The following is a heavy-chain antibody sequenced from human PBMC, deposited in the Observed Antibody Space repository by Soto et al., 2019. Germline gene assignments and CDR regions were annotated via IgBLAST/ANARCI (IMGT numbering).Heavy chain of an antibody. J-gene: IGHJ4*02. Sequence: QVQLQESGPGLVKPSETLSLTCSVSDGSVNNGNYYWSWIRQPPGKGLEWIGHIYYIGTTNYNPSLKSRVTISVDTSKNQFSLKVTSVTAADTAVYFCAREEKQLSRYGGDFDYWGQGILVTVSS. CDR2: IYYIGTT. CDR3: AREEKQLSRYGGDFDY. D-gene: IGHD3-16*01. CDR1: DGSVNNGNYY. V-gene: IGHV4-61*01.